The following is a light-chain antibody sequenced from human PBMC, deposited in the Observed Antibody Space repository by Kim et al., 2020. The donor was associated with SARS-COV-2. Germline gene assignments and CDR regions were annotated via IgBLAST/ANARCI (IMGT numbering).Light chain of an antibody. CDR3: ATWDASLSVWV. Sequence: GQRVTISCSGSSSNIGSNTVNWYQQLPGTAPKPLIYSNNQRPSGVPDRFSGSKSGTSASLAISGLQSDDEADYYCATWDASLSVWVFGGGTKLTVL. CDR1: SSNIGSNT. V-gene: IGLV1-44*01. CDR2: SNN. J-gene: IGLJ3*02.